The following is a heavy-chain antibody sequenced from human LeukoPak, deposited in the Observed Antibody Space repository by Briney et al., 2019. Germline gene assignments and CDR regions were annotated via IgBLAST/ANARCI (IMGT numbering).Heavy chain of an antibody. CDR2: IIPIFGTA. J-gene: IGHJ4*02. CDR3: ARDSCGGDCFVDY. D-gene: IGHD2-21*02. Sequence: SVKVSCKASGGTFSSYAISWVRQAPGQGLEWMGGIIPIFGTANYAQRFQGRVTITTDESTSTAYMELRSLRSEDTAVYYCARDSCGGDCFVDYWGQGTLVTVSS. V-gene: IGHV1-69*05. CDR1: GGTFSSYA.